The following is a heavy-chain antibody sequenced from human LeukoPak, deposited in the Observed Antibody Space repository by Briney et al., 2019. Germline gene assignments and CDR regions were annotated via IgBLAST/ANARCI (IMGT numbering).Heavy chain of an antibody. V-gene: IGHV3-74*01. Sequence: GGSLRLSCAASGFTFSSYWMHWVRQAPGKGLVWVSRINTDGSSTSYADSVKGRFTISRDNAKNTLYLQMNSLRAEDTAVYYCARGEVSGWNGGGDYYLDYWGQGTLVTVSS. CDR3: ARGEVSGWNGGGDYYLDY. J-gene: IGHJ4*02. CDR2: INTDGSST. CDR1: GFTFSSYW. D-gene: IGHD6-19*01.